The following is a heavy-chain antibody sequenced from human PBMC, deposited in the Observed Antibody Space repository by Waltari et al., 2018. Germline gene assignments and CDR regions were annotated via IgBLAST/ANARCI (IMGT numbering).Heavy chain of an antibody. D-gene: IGHD1-26*01. J-gene: IGHJ4*02. CDR2: ISWNSGNI. CDR3: AKGHSGSYGLDS. V-gene: IGHV3-9*01. Sequence: EVQLVESGGGLVQPGRSMRLSCSASGFTFAGYAMPWVRQAPGKGLEWVSGISWNSGNIGYADSVKGRFTISRDNAKNSLYLQMNSLRTGDTALYYCAKGHSGSYGLDSWGQGTLVTVSP. CDR1: GFTFAGYA.